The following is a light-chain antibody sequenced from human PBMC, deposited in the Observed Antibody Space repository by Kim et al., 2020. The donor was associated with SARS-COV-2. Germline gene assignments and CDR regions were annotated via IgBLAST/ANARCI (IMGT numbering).Light chain of an antibody. CDR2: GTF. Sequence: EAVMTQYPDTLSVSLGERATLSCRASQSVRSNVAWYQQKPGQAPRLLIYGTFTRATGVPARFSGSGSGTEFTLTISSLQSEDFAVYYCQQYNDWPPYTFGQGTKLEIK. CDR3: QQYNDWPPYT. CDR1: QSVRSN. V-gene: IGKV3-15*01. J-gene: IGKJ2*01.